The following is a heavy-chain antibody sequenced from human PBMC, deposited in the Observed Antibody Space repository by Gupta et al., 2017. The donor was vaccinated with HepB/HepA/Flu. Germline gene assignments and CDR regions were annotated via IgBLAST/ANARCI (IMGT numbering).Heavy chain of an antibody. CDR2: ISSSTSCVHTI. CDR3: ARCRIVGALSLGV. Sequence: EAQLVESGGDWVQPGGSLRLSSAASGFAFSDFTMNWVSQTPGKGLEWISYISSSTSCVHTIFYADSVRGRFTISRDDDKKSLFLQMNGLRDDDSGLYYCARCRIVGALSLGVWGQVTQVTVP. V-gene: IGHV3-48*02. CDR1: GFAFSDFT. D-gene: IGHD1-26*01. J-gene: IGHJ4*03.